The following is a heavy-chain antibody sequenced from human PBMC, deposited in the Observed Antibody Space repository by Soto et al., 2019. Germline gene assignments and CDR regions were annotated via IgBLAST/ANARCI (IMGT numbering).Heavy chain of an antibody. CDR2: ISYEGSNE. Sequence: GGSVRLSTAASGFTFSSYAMHWVRQAPGKELEWVAVISYEGSNEYYADSVKGRFTISRDNSKNTLYLQMNSLRAEDTAVYYCARLAGTPYYYDSSGYYQGVDYWGQGTLVTVSS. CDR3: ARLAGTPYYYDSSGYYQGVDY. V-gene: IGHV3-30-3*01. D-gene: IGHD3-22*01. J-gene: IGHJ4*02. CDR1: GFTFSSYA.